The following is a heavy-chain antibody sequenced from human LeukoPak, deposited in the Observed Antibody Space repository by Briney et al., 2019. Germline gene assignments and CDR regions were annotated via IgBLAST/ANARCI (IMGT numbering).Heavy chain of an antibody. Sequence: PGGSLRLSCAASGFTFSSYAMSWVRQAPGKGLEWVSTITYSGGNTYYADSVKGRFTISRDNSKNTLYLQMNSLRAEDTAVYYCAKRLYDSSGYDYWGQGTLVTVSS. CDR3: AKRLYDSSGYDY. V-gene: IGHV3-23*01. J-gene: IGHJ4*02. CDR1: GFTFSSYA. CDR2: ITYSGGNT. D-gene: IGHD3-22*01.